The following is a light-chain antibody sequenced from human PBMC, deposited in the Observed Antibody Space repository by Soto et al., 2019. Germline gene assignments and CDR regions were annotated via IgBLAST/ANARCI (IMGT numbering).Light chain of an antibody. CDR3: SSYAGSNNLV. J-gene: IGLJ2*01. CDR1: SSDVGGYNY. Sequence: QSVLTQSPSASGSPGQSVTISCTGTSSDVGGYNYVSWYQQHPGKAPKLMIYEVSKRPSGVPDRFSGSKSGNTASLTVSGLQNEDEADYYCSSYAGSNNLVFGGGTKLTVL. V-gene: IGLV2-8*01. CDR2: EVS.